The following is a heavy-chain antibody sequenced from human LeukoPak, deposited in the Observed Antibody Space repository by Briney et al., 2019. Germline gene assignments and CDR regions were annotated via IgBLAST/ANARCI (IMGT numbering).Heavy chain of an antibody. J-gene: IGHJ3*02. CDR1: GGSISSYY. CDR2: IYYSGST. Sequence: SSETLSLTCTVSGGSISSYYWSWIRQPPGKGLEWIGYIYYSGSTNYNPSLKSRVTISVDTSKNQFSLKLSSVTAADTAVYYCARSIPDISAFDIWGQGTMVTVSS. V-gene: IGHV4-59*01. CDR3: ARSIPDISAFDI. D-gene: IGHD2-2*02.